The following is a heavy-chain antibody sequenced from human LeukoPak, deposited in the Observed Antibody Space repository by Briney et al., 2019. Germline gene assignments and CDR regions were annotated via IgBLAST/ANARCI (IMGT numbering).Heavy chain of an antibody. CDR3: ARDNRNYFDY. Sequence: GGSLRLSCAASGFTFSSYAMSWVRQAPGKGLEWVSAISGSGGSTYYADSVKGRSTNSRDNSKNTLYLQMNRLRAEDTAVYYCARDNRNYFDYWGQGTLVTVSS. CDR1: GFTFSSYA. V-gene: IGHV3-23*01. D-gene: IGHD2/OR15-2a*01. CDR2: ISGSGGST. J-gene: IGHJ4*02.